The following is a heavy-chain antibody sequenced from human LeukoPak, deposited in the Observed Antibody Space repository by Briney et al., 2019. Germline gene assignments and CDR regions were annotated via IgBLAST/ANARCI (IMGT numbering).Heavy chain of an antibody. CDR3: ARLRRNSDKSGFYYYYDY. D-gene: IGHD3-22*01. J-gene: IGHJ4*02. CDR2: INTVASYI. CDR1: GLTFSSFS. Sequence: GGSLRLSCAASGLTFSSFSFNWVRQGPGKGLEWVSSINTVASYIYYADSVKGRFTISRDNAKNSLYLQMNGLRAEDTGVYYCARLRRNSDKSGFYYYYDYWGQGTLVTVS. V-gene: IGHV3-21*06.